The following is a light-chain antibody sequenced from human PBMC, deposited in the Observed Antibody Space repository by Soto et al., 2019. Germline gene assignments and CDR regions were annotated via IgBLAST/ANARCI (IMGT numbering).Light chain of an antibody. Sequence: QSVLTQPPSVSGAPGQRVTISCTGSSSNIGAGYDVHWYHQLPGTAPKLLIYGNTNRPSWVPDRFSGSKSGTSASLAITGLQAEDEADYYCQSYDSSLSGVVFGGGTKVTVL. J-gene: IGLJ2*01. V-gene: IGLV1-40*01. CDR3: QSYDSSLSGVV. CDR2: GNT. CDR1: SSNIGAGYD.